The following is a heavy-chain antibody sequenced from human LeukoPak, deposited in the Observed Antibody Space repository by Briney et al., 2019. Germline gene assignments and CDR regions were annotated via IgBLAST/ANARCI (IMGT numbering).Heavy chain of an antibody. CDR3: ARDFSGWYDY. CDR1: GFTVSSNY. Sequence: GGSLRLSCAASGFTVSSNYMSWVRQAPGKGLEWVSFIYSDNTHYSDSVKGRFTISRDNSKNTLYLQMNSLRAEDTAVYYCARDFSGWYDYWGQGTLVTVSS. CDR2: IYSDNT. D-gene: IGHD6-19*01. J-gene: IGHJ4*02. V-gene: IGHV3-53*01.